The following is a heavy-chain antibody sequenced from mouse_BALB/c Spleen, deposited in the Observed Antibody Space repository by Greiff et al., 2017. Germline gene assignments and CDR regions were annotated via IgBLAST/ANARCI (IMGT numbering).Heavy chain of an antibody. D-gene: IGHD3-2*01. Sequence: QVQLQQSGAELMKPGASVKISCKATGYTFSSYWIEWVKQRPGHGLEWIGEILPGSGSTNYNEKFKGKATFTADTSSNTAYMQLSSLTSEDSAVYYCARRQLGLRGYAMDYWGQGTSVTVSS. CDR3: ARRQLGLRGYAMDY. CDR2: ILPGSGST. J-gene: IGHJ4*01. CDR1: GYTFSSYW. V-gene: IGHV1-9*01.